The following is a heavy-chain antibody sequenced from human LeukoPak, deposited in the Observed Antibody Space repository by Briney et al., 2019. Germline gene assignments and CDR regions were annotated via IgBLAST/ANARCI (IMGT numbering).Heavy chain of an antibody. V-gene: IGHV3-48*01. CDR3: TRDGRVAYEMDV. CDR1: GFTFSRHP. D-gene: IGHD2-15*01. J-gene: IGHJ6*02. CDR2: ISPGTI. Sequence: GGSLRLSCAASGFTFSRHPMNWVRQAPGKGLEWVSYISPGTIYYAGSVKGRFTISRDNAKNSLYLQMNSLRAEDTAVYYCTRDGRVAYEMDVWGQGTTVTVSS.